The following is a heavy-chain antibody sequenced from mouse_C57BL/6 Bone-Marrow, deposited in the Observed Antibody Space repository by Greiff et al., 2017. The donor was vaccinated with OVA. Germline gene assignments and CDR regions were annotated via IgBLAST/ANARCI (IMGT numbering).Heavy chain of an antibody. CDR3: ATYDAMDY. J-gene: IGHJ4*01. CDR1: GYAFSSPW. CDR2: IYSGDGDT. Sequence: QQSGPELVKPGASVKISCKASGYAFSSPWMDWVKQRPGKGFEWIGRIYSGDGDTNYNGKFKGKATLTADKSSSTAYMLLSSVTAEDSAVCFCATYDAMDYWGQGTSVTVSS. V-gene: IGHV1-82*01.